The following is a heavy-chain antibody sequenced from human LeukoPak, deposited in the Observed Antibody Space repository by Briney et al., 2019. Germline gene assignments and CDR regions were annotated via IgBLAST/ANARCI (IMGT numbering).Heavy chain of an antibody. V-gene: IGHV3-23*01. Sequence: GGSLRLSCEASGFSFSGYAMSWVRQAPGKGLDWVSGVSDSGVNTYYADSVKGRFTISRDNSKNTLYLQMNSLRAEDTAVYYCAKAPFRGATGTTYYFDYWGQGTLVTVSS. CDR1: GFSFSGYA. CDR3: AKAPFRGATGTTYYFDY. CDR2: VSDSGVNT. J-gene: IGHJ4*02. D-gene: IGHD1-1*01.